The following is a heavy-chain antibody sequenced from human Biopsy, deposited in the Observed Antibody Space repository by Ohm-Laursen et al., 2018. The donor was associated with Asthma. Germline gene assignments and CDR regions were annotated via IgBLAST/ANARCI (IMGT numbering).Heavy chain of an antibody. J-gene: IGHJ4*02. Sequence: SLRLSCAASGFTFSSYGMDWVRQASGKGLEWVALIWYDGNQKVYADSVKGRFTISRDNSKNTVYLQMNSLSAEDTAVYFCARVRFCSSTNCFNYFDSWGQGALVTVSS. V-gene: IGHV3-33*01. CDR1: GFTFSSYG. CDR3: ARVRFCSSTNCFNYFDS. CDR2: IWYDGNQK. D-gene: IGHD2-2*01.